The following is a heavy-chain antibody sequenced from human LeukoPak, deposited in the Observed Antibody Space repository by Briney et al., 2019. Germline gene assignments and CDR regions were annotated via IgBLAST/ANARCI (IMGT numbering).Heavy chain of an antibody. CDR1: GGTFSNYA. D-gene: IGHD2-2*02. V-gene: IGHV1-69*06. CDR3: ARWRHTLARRWFDP. J-gene: IGHJ5*02. CDR2: IIPILDTR. Sequence: GASVKVSCKASGGTFSNYAISWVRQAPGQGLEWMGGIIPILDTRNHAQKFQGRVTITADKSTSTAYMELSSLRSEDTAVYYCARWRHTLARRWFDPWGQGTLVTVSS.